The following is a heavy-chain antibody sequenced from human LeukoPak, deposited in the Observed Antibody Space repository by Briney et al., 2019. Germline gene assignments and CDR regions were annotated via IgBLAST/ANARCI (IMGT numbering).Heavy chain of an antibody. CDR3: ARDLSPGGSSWYRRRPLPFDY. V-gene: IGHV3-48*03. Sequence: NPGGSLRLSCAASGFTFSSYEMNWVRQAPGKGLEWVSYISSSGSTIYYADSVKGRFTISRDNAKNSLYLQMNSLRAEDTAVYYCARDLSPGGSSWYRRRPLPFDYWRQGTLVTVSS. D-gene: IGHD6-13*01. CDR2: ISSSGSTI. J-gene: IGHJ4*02. CDR1: GFTFSSYE.